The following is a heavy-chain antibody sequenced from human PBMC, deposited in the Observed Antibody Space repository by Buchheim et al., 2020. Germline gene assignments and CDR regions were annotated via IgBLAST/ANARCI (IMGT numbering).Heavy chain of an antibody. CDR2: ISSSSSTI. CDR3: ARDYETWHEENYFDY. D-gene: IGHD3-3*01. CDR1: GFTFSSYS. J-gene: IGHJ4*02. V-gene: IGHV3-48*01. Sequence: EVQLVESGGGLVQPGGSLRLSCAASGFTFSSYSMNWVRQAPGKGLEWVSYISSSSSTIYYADSVKGRFTISRDNAKNSLYLQMNSLRAEDTAVYYCARDYETWHEENYFDYWGQGTL.